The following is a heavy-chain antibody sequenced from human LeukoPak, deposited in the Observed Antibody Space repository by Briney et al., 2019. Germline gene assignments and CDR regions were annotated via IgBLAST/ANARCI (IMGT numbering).Heavy chain of an antibody. V-gene: IGHV4-34*01. Sequence: SETLSLTCAVYGGSFSGYYWSWIRQPPGKGPEWIGEINHSGSTNYNPSLKSRVTISVDTSKNQFSLKLSSVTAADTAVYYCARGAGATHYYYYYYGMDVWGQGTTVTVSS. CDR2: INHSGST. D-gene: IGHD1-26*01. CDR1: GGSFSGYY. CDR3: ARGAGATHYYYYYYGMDV. J-gene: IGHJ6*02.